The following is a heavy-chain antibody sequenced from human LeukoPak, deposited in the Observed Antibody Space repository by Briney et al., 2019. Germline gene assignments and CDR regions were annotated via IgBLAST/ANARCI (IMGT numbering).Heavy chain of an antibody. CDR1: GFTVSNNY. Sequence: GGSLRLSCSASGFTVSNNYMSWVRQAPGKGLEWVSIIYSGGGTNYADSVKGRFTISRDNSKNTLYLQMNSLRAEDTAVYYCARGTRDRGFDYWGQGTLVTVSS. V-gene: IGHV3-53*05. CDR2: IYSGGGT. J-gene: IGHJ4*02. D-gene: IGHD1/OR15-1a*01. CDR3: ARGTRDRGFDY.